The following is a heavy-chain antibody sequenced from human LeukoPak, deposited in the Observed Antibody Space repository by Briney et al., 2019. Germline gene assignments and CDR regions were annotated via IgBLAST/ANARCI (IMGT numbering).Heavy chain of an antibody. D-gene: IGHD1-26*01. V-gene: IGHV3-30*18. J-gene: IGHJ4*02. CDR3: ANLIVGATQRRFDY. CDR2: ISYDGSNK. CDR1: GFTFSSYG. Sequence: GGSLRLSCAASGFTFSSYGMHWVRQAPGKGLEWVAVISYDGSNKYYADSVKGRFTISRDNSKNTLYLQMNSLRAEDTAVYYCANLIVGATQRRFDYWGQGTLVTVSS.